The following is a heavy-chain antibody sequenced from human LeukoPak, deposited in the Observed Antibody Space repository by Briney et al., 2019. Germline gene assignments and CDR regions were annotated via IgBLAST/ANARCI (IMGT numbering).Heavy chain of an antibody. V-gene: IGHV3-21*01. CDR2: ISSSSSYI. Sequence: GGSLRLSCAASGFTFSSYSMNWVRQAPGKGLEWVSSISSSSSYIYYADSVKGRFTISRDNAKNSLYLQMNSLRAEDTAVYYCARIAPPDRLFDYWGQGTLVTVSS. CDR1: GFTFSSYS. CDR3: ARIAPPDRLFDY. D-gene: IGHD1-14*01. J-gene: IGHJ4*02.